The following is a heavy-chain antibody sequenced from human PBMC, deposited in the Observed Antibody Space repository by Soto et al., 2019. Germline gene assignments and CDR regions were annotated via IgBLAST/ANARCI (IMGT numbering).Heavy chain of an antibody. J-gene: IGHJ4*02. D-gene: IGHD6-19*01. CDR2: INHSGST. V-gene: IGHV4-34*01. Sequence: QVQLQQWGAGLLKPSETLSLTCAVYGGSFSGYYWSWIRQPPGKGLAWIGEINHSGSTNYNPSLKSQVTISVDTSKNQFSLKMSSVTAADTAVYYCARDTQYSSGWYNVRHGGDYWGQGSLVTVSS. CDR3: ARDTQYSSGWYNVRHGGDY. CDR1: GGSFSGYY.